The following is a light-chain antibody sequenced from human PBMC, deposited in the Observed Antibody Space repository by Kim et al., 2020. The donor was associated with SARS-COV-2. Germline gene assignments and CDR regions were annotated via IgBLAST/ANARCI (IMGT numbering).Light chain of an antibody. CDR2: DAS. J-gene: IGKJ4*01. CDR3: QQYDQWPFT. CDR1: QSVHRN. Sequence: EVVLTQSQATLSVSPGESVTLSCRASQSVHRNLAWYQQKPGQAPSLLIDDASTRATGIPARFSGSGSGTEFTLTISSLQPDDSAVYYCQQYDQWPFTFGGGTKVEI. V-gene: IGKV3-15*01.